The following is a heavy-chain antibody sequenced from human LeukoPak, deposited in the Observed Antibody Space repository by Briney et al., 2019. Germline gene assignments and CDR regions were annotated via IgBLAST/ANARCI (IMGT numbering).Heavy chain of an antibody. V-gene: IGHV7-4-1*02. D-gene: IGHD1-26*01. CDR1: GYTFTSYA. Sequence: GASVKVSCKASGYTFTSYAMNWVRQAPGQGLEWMGWINTNTGNPTYAQGFTGRFVFSLDTSVSTAYLQISSLKAEDTAVYYCARDFRGSGSLDAFDIWGQGTMVTVSS. CDR3: ARDFRGSGSLDAFDI. J-gene: IGHJ3*02. CDR2: INTNTGNP.